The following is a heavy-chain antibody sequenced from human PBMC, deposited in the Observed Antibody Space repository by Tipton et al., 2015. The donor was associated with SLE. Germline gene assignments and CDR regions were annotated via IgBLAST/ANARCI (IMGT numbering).Heavy chain of an antibody. V-gene: IGHV1-46*01. J-gene: IGHJ3*02. CDR1: GYTFTSYY. CDR2: INPSGGST. D-gene: IGHD6-19*01. Sequence: QLVQSGAEVKKPGASVKVSCKASGYTFTSYYIHWVRQAPGQGLEWMGIINPSGGSTSYAQKFQGRVTMTRDTSTNTVYMDLSSLRSEDTAVYYCARRVAGPDAFDIWGQGTMVTVSS. CDR3: ARRVAGPDAFDI.